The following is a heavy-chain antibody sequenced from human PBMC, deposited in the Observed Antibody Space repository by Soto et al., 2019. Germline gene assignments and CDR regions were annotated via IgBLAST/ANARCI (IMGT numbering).Heavy chain of an antibody. CDR3: ARSYSVLGYFYYGMDV. D-gene: IGHD4-4*01. V-gene: IGHV1-69*01. CDR1: GGTFSSYA. Sequence: QVQLVQSGAEVKKPGSSGKVSCTSSGGTFSSYAYSWVRQAPGQGLEWMGGIIPVFGTATYAQNFQGRLTITADESTRTAYMELSSLRSEDTAVYYCARSYSVLGYFYYGMDVWGQGTTVTVSS. CDR2: IIPVFGTA. J-gene: IGHJ6*02.